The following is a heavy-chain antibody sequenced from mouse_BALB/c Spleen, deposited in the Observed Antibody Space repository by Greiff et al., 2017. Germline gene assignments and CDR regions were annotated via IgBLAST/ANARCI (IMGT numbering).Heavy chain of an antibody. V-gene: IGHV2-5-1*01. Sequence: QVHVKQSGPSLVQPSQSLSITCTVSGFSLTSYGVHWVRQSPGKGLEWLGVIWRGGSTDYNAAFMSRLSITKDNSKSQVFFKMNSLQADDTAIYYCAKKRRGYDGYYAMDYWGQGTSVTVSS. J-gene: IGHJ4*01. CDR3: AKKRRGYDGYYAMDY. CDR1: GFSLTSYG. D-gene: IGHD2-2*01. CDR2: IWRGGST.